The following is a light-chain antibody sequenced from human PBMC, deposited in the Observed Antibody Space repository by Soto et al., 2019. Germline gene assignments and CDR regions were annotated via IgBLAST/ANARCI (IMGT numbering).Light chain of an antibody. J-gene: IGKJ3*01. CDR3: QQYNNWPGA. Sequence: EIVMTQSPATLSVSPEERATLSCRASQSVSSNLAWYQQKPGQAPRLLIYGASTRATGIPARSSGSGSGTEFTLSISSLQSEDFTVYYCQQYNNWPGAFGPGTKVDIK. CDR2: GAS. V-gene: IGKV3-15*01. CDR1: QSVSSN.